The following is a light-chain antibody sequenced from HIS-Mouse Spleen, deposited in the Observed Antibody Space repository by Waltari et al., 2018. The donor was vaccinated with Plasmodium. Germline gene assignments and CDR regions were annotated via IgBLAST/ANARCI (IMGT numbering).Light chain of an antibody. Sequence: QSALTQPASVSGSPGQSITIPCPGTSSAVGSYNLFSWYQQHPGKAPKLMIYEGSKRPSGVSNRFSGSKSGNTASLTISGLQAEDEADYYCCSYAGSSTFVVFGGGTKLTVL. V-gene: IGLV2-23*03. CDR1: SSAVGSYNL. J-gene: IGLJ2*01. CDR3: CSYAGSSTFVV. CDR2: EGS.